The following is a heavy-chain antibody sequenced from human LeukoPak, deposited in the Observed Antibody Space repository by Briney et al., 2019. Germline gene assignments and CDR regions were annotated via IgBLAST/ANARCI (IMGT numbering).Heavy chain of an antibody. CDR2: IRYNGNNQ. V-gene: IGHV3-30*02. J-gene: IGHJ6*03. Sequence: GGSLRLSCAASGFIFNSYGMHWVRQAPGKGLEWVAFIRYNGNNQYYADSVKGRFTISRDNSKNTLYLQMNSLKGDDTAVYYCAKDSAFYYIDVWGKGTTVIISS. D-gene: IGHD3-10*01. CDR1: GFIFNSYG. CDR3: AKDSAFYYIDV.